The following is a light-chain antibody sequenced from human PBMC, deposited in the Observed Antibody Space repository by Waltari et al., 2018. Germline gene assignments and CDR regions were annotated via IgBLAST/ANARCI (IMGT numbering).Light chain of an antibody. CDR3: QQYDNLSYT. J-gene: IGKJ2*01. Sequence: DIQMTKSQSSLSESEGDRVTITCQASQDISNYLNWYQQKPGKAPKLLIYDASNLETGVPSRFSGSGSGTDFTFTISSLQPEDIATYYCQQYDNLSYTFGQGTKLEIK. CDR1: QDISNY. V-gene: IGKV1-33*01. CDR2: DAS.